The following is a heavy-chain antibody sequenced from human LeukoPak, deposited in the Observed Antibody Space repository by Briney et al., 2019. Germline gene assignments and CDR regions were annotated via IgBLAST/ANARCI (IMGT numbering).Heavy chain of an antibody. Sequence: ASVKVSCKASGYTFTGYYMHWVRRAPGQGFEWMGWINPSSGGTNYAQKFQGRVTMTRDTSISTAYMELSRLRSDDTAVYYCARLTYYDFWSGYNYAFDIWGQGTMVTVSS. CDR3: ARLTYYDFWSGYNYAFDI. CDR2: INPSSGGT. CDR1: GYTFTGYY. V-gene: IGHV1-2*02. J-gene: IGHJ3*02. D-gene: IGHD3-3*01.